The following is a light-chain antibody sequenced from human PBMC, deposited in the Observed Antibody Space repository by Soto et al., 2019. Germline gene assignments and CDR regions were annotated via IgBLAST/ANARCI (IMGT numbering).Light chain of an antibody. J-gene: IGLJ1*01. CDR1: SRDVGIYNY. CDR2: EVS. CDR3: SSYTTSSTRV. Sequence: QSALSQPAAVSGSPGQSIAISCTGSSRDVGIYNYVSWYQQHPGKVPKLIIYEVSNRPSGVSNRFSGSKSGNTASLTISGLQAEEEADSYCSSYTTSSTRVFGTGTKVTVL. V-gene: IGLV2-14*01.